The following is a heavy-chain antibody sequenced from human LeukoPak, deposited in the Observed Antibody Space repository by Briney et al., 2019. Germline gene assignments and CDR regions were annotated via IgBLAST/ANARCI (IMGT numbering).Heavy chain of an antibody. CDR3: ARDPLENINMVVVHNFVGGSFDI. J-gene: IGHJ3*02. Sequence: ASVKVSCKTSGYTLINCYMHWVGQPPGQGREWLGLVNTSGGGTNYAQKFQGRVTMTSDRSTSKVYMDLSSMTSEDTAVYFCARDPLENINMVVVHNFVGGSFDIWGQGTMVTVTS. V-gene: IGHV1-46*01. D-gene: IGHD2/OR15-2a*01. CDR2: VNTSGGGT. CDR1: GYTLINCY.